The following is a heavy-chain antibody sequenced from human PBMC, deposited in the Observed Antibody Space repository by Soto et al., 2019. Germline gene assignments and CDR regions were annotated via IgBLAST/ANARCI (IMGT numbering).Heavy chain of an antibody. CDR1: GGSISSGGYS. J-gene: IGHJ5*02. Sequence: PSETLSLTCAVSGGSISSGGYSWSWIRQPPGKGLEWIGYIYHSGSTYYNPSLKSRVTISVDRSKNQFSLKLSSVTAADTAVYYCARGTGTTLWFDPWGQGTLVTVSS. V-gene: IGHV4-30-2*01. CDR2: IYHSGST. CDR3: ARGTGTTLWFDP. D-gene: IGHD1-7*01.